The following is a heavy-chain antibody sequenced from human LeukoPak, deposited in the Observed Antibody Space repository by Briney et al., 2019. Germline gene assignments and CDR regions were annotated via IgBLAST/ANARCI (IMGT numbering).Heavy chain of an antibody. J-gene: IGHJ4*02. CDR2: INPENGGT. Sequence: GASVKVSCKASGYTFTDSFIHWLRQAPGQGLEWMGWINPENGGTRSAQKFEGRVTMTRDTSISTVYMELSGLNSDDTAIYFCARGPRTGDFDYWGQGTLVTVSS. D-gene: IGHD7-27*01. CDR3: ARGPRTGDFDY. V-gene: IGHV1-2*02. CDR1: GYTFTDSF.